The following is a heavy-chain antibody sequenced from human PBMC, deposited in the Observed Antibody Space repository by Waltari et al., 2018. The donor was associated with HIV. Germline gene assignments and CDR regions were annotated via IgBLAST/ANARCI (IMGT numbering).Heavy chain of an antibody. V-gene: IGHV1-69*01. CDR2: IIPIVGTA. J-gene: IGHJ5*02. CDR1: GGTFSSYA. Sequence: QVQLVQSGAEVKKPGSSVKVSCKASGGTFSSYAISWVRQAPGQGLEWMGWIIPIVGTANYAQKFQGSVTITADESTSTAYMELGSLRSEDTAVYYCARGRTSCYGPCWFDPWGQGTLVTVSS. CDR3: ARGRTSCYGPCWFDP. D-gene: IGHD2-2*01.